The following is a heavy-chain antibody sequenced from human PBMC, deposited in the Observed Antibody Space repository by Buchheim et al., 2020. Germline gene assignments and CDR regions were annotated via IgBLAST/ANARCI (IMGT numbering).Heavy chain of an antibody. D-gene: IGHD6-13*01. J-gene: IGHJ6*02. Sequence: QVQLVESGGGVVQPGRSLRLSCAASGFTFSSYGMHWVRQAPGKGLEWVAVISYDGSNKYYADSVKGRFTISRDNSKNTLYLQMKSLRAEDTAVYYCAKDQYSSSFSFYYYYYYGMDVWGQGTT. V-gene: IGHV3-30*18. CDR2: ISYDGSNK. CDR1: GFTFSSYG. CDR3: AKDQYSSSFSFYYYYYYGMDV.